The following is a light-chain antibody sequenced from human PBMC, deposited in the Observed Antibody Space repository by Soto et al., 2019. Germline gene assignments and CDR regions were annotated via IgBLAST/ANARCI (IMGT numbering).Light chain of an antibody. CDR3: QQCKSYPFT. CDR2: AAS. CDR1: QDINTY. J-gene: IGKJ5*01. V-gene: IGKV1-9*01. Sequence: DIQLTQSPSFLSASVGDRFTITCRASQDINTYLAWYQQKPGKAPKLLIFAASTLQNGVPSRFSGSGSGTEFTVTITSLQPEDFATYYCQQCKSYPFTFGQGTRLEIK.